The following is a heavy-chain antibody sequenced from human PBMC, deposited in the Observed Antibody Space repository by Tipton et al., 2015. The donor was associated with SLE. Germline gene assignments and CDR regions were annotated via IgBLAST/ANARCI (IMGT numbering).Heavy chain of an antibody. D-gene: IGHD4-17*01. CDR2: IYYSGST. Sequence: TLSLTCTVSGYSISSSSYYWGWIRQPPGKGLEWIGSIYYSGSTYYNPSLKSRVTISVDTSKNQFSLKLSSVTAADTAVYYCARQNDYGPHYWGQGTLVTVSS. CDR1: GYSISSSSYY. CDR3: ARQNDYGPHY. J-gene: IGHJ4*02. V-gene: IGHV4-39*07.